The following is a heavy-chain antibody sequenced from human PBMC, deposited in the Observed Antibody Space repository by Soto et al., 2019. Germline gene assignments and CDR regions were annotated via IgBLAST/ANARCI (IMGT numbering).Heavy chain of an antibody. D-gene: IGHD2-15*01. CDR1: FPLGSLC. J-gene: IGHJ2*01. CDR2: ISYDGSNK. V-gene: IGHV3-30*18. CDR3: AKEFVAYWYFDL. Sequence: LPCRAVWFPLGSLCSHRVRQAPGKGLEWVAVISYDGSNKYYADSVKGRFTISRDNSKNTLYLQMNSLRAEDTAVYYCAKEFVAYWYFDLWGRGTLVTVSS.